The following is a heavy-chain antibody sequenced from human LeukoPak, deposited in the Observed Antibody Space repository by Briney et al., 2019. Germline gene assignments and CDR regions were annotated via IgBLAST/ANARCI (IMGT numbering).Heavy chain of an antibody. J-gene: IGHJ4*02. V-gene: IGHV1-2*02. CDR1: GYTFSGYY. D-gene: IGHD3-16*01. CDR2: INPNSGGT. CDR3: ASGSLASYFDL. Sequence: ASVKVSCKASGYTFSGYYMHWVRQAPGQGLEWMGWINPNSGGTKYVQKFQGRVTMTRDTSIGTAYMELSRLRSDDTAVYYCASGSLASYFDLGGRGPRVPVS.